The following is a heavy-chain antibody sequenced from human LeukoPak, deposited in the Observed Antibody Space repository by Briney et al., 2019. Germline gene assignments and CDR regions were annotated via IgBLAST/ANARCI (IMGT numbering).Heavy chain of an antibody. J-gene: IGHJ4*02. V-gene: IGHV4-34*01. CDR2: INHSGST. Sequence: SETLSLTCAVYSGSFSGYYWSWIRQAPGKGLEWIGEINHSGSTNYNPSLRTRVTISVDTSKNQFSLKLTSVTVADTAMYYCAARGEYSGSGTRWGQGALVTVSS. CDR1: SGSFSGYY. CDR3: AARGEYSGSGTR. D-gene: IGHD3-10*01.